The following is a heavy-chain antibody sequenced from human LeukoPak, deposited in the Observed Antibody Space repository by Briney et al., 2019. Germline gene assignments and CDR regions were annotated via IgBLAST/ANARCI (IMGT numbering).Heavy chain of an antibody. CDR2: IGGSDGTT. CDR1: GFTFSSYA. D-gene: IGHD6-19*01. V-gene: IGHV3-23*01. J-gene: IGHJ4*02. Sequence: GGSLRLSCAASGFTFSSYAMSWVRQAPRKGLEWVSAIGGSDGTTYYADSVKGRFTISRDNSKNTLYLQMNNLRVEDTAAYYCAKGASGWPYYFDYWGQGTLVTVSS. CDR3: AKGASGWPYYFDY.